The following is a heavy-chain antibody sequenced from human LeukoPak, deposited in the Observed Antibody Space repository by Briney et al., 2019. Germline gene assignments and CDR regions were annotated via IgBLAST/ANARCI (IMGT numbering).Heavy chain of an antibody. Sequence: GGSLRLSCVASGFNFRSYGIHWLRQTPGRGLEWVAIISYEGSITYYGDSVKDRFTISRDNSKNTVYLEMSSLRVEDTAVYHCAKGRNSYDSGRCHSPNCYYGMDVWGQGTTVIVSS. CDR3: AKGRNSYDSGRCHSPNCYYGMDV. J-gene: IGHJ6*02. CDR2: ISYEGSIT. D-gene: IGHD3-10*01. CDR1: GFNFRSYG. V-gene: IGHV3-30*18.